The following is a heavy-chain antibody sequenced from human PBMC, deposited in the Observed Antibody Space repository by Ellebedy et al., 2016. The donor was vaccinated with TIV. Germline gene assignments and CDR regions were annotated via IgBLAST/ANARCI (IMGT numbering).Heavy chain of an antibody. CDR2: INPSGTT. CDR1: GGSFSGYF. CDR3: ARARGQYLYGSGSYFTH. V-gene: IGHV4-34*01. J-gene: IGHJ4*02. D-gene: IGHD3-10*01. Sequence: MPSETLSLTCAVYGGSFSGYFWSWIRQPPGKGLEWIGEINPSGTTNYNPSLKSRVTISVDTPKKQFSLRLTSVTAADTAVYYCARARGQYLYGSGSYFTHWGQGEVVTVSS.